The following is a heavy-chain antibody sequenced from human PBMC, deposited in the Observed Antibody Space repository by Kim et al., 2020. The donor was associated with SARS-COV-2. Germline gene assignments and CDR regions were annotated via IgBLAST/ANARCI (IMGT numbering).Heavy chain of an antibody. J-gene: IGHJ6*02. Sequence: YTPSLKSRVTVSVDTSKSQFFLKLTSVIAADTAIYYCANTGGQGIFYGMDVWGQGTSVTVSS. CDR3: ANTGGQGIFYGMDV. V-gene: IGHV4-39*01. D-gene: IGHD3-10*01.